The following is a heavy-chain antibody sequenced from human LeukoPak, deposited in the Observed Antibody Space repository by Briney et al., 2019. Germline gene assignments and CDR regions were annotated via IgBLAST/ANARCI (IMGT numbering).Heavy chain of an antibody. V-gene: IGHV3-21*01. J-gene: IGHJ6*03. CDR2: ISSSSSYI. Sequence: GGSLRLSCAASGFTFSSYSMNWVRQAPGKGLEWVSSISSSSSYIYYADSVKGRSTISRDNAKNSLYLQMNSLRAEDTAVYYCARVLAVAAPYYMDVWGKGTTVTVSS. D-gene: IGHD6-19*01. CDR1: GFTFSSYS. CDR3: ARVLAVAAPYYMDV.